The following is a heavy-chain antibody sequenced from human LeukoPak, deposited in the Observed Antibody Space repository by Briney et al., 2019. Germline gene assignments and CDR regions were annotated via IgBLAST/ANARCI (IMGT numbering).Heavy chain of an antibody. V-gene: IGHV1-58*01. Sequence: PGTSVKVSCKASGFTFTSSAVQWVRQARGQRLEWIGWIVVGSGNTNYAQKFQERVTITRDMSTSTAYMELSSLRSEDTAVYYCAAGDILTGYSPMSAFDIWSQGTMVTVSS. J-gene: IGHJ3*02. CDR2: IVVGSGNT. CDR1: GFTFTSSA. D-gene: IGHD3-9*01. CDR3: AAGDILTGYSPMSAFDI.